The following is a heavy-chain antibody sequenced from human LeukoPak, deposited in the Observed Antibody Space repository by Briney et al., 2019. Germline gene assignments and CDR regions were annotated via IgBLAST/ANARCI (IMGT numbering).Heavy chain of an antibody. CDR2: IYSGGST. D-gene: IGHD1-14*01. J-gene: IGHJ3*02. Sequence: KGLEWVSVIYSGGSTYYADSVKGRFTISRDNSKNTLYLQMNSLRAEDTAVYYCARETGCDIWGQGTMVTVSS. V-gene: IGHV3-66*01. CDR3: ARETGCDI.